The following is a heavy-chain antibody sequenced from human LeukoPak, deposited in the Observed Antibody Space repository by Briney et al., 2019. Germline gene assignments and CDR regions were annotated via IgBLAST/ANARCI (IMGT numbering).Heavy chain of an antibody. V-gene: IGHV4-61*02. CDR3: ARVLAAAGIVFDY. J-gene: IGHJ4*02. CDR2: IYTSGST. CDR1: GGSVSSGSYY. Sequence: SETLSLTCTVSGGSVSSGSYYWSWIRQPAGKGLEWIGRIYTSGSTNYNPSLKSRVTISVDTSKNQFSPKLSSVTAADTAVYYCARVLAAAGIVFDYWGQGTLVTVSS. D-gene: IGHD6-13*01.